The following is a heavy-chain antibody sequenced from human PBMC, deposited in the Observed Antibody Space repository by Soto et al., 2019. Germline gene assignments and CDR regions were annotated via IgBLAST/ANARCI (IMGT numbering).Heavy chain of an antibody. CDR2: ITSSGGNT. D-gene: IGHD1-26*01. CDR3: ARGYSGSPSDALDI. CDR1: GFTFSSYA. Sequence: PGGSLRLSCAASGFTFSSYAMHWVRQAPGKGLEYVSVITSSGGNTDYASSVKGRFTISRDNSKNTLYLQMGSLRAEDMAVYYCARGYSGSPSDALDIWGQGTMVTVSS. J-gene: IGHJ3*02. V-gene: IGHV3-64*01.